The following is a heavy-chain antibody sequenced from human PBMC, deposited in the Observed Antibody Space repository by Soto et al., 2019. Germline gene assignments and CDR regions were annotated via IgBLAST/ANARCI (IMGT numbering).Heavy chain of an antibody. J-gene: IGHJ6*02. D-gene: IGHD6-13*01. CDR1: GYTFTSYG. CDR2: ISAYNGNT. CDR3: ARDPYSSSWYDTYGMDV. V-gene: IGHV1-18*01. Sequence: ASVKVSCKASGYTFTSYGISWVRQAPGQGLEWMGWISAYNGNTNYAQKLQGRVTMTTDTSTSTAYMELRSLRSDDTAVYYCARDPYSSSWYDTYGMDVWGQGTTVTVSS.